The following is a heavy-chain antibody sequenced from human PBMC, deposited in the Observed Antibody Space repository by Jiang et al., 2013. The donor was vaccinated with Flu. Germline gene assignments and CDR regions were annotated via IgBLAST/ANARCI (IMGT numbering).Heavy chain of an antibody. V-gene: IGHV3-48*03. J-gene: IGHJ4*02. CDR2: ISSSGSTI. Sequence: YISSSGSTIYYADSVKGRFTISRDNAKNSLYLQMNSLRAEDTAVYYCARLITFGGVIVGTFDYWGQGTLVTVSS. CDR3: ARLITFGGVIVGTFDY. D-gene: IGHD3-16*02.